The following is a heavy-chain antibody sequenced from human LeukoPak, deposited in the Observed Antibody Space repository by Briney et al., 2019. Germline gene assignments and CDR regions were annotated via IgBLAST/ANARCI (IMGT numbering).Heavy chain of an antibody. CDR3: ARVKQQPVRSLGIAVAGTWYGMDV. CDR1: GYTFTGYY. V-gene: IGHV1-2*02. CDR2: INPNSGGT. J-gene: IGHJ6*02. D-gene: IGHD6-19*01. Sequence: ASVKVSCKASGYTFTGYYMHWVRQAPGQGLEWMGWINPNSGGTNYAQKFQGRVTMTRDTSISTAYMELSRLRSDDTAVYYCARVKQQPVRSLGIAVAGTWYGMDVWGQGTTVTVSS.